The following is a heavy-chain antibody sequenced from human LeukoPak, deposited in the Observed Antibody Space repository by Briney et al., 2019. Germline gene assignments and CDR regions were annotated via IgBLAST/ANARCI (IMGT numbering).Heavy chain of an antibody. CDR3: ARISGSSKKYFQH. J-gene: IGHJ1*01. D-gene: IGHD1-26*01. Sequence: GGSLRLSCAASGFTFSSYWMTWVRQAPGKGLEWVANITPDGSQKYYVDSVKGRFTISRDNANNSVYLQMSSLRAEDTALYYCARISGSSKKYFQHWGQGTLATVSS. CDR2: ITPDGSQK. V-gene: IGHV3-7*01. CDR1: GFTFSSYW.